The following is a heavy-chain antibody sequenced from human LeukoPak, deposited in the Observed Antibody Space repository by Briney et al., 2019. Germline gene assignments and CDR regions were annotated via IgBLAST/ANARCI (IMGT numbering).Heavy chain of an antibody. V-gene: IGHV4-34*01. Sequence: PSETLSLTCAVYGGSFSGYYWSWIRQPPGKGLEWIGEINHSGSTNYNPSLKSRVTISVDTSENQFSLKLSSVTAADTAVYYCARGPRRNYYDSRHYFDYWGQGTPVTVSS. CDR2: INHSGST. D-gene: IGHD3-22*01. J-gene: IGHJ4*02. CDR1: GGSFSGYY. CDR3: ARGPRRNYYDSRHYFDY.